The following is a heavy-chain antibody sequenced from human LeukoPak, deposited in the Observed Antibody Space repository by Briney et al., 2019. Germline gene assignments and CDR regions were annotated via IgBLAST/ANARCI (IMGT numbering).Heavy chain of an antibody. CDR2: VYYSGGT. CDR1: GDSVISGLYY. V-gene: IGHV4-61*01. D-gene: IGHD3-3*01. J-gene: IGHJ4*02. Sequence: PSETLSLTCSVSGDSVISGLYYWTWVRQPPGKGLEWIGYVYYSGGTTYSPSLKSRVSISVDTSKNQFSLNLRSVTAADTAVYYCARGKYYGDSDYWGQGTLVTVSS. CDR3: ARGKYYGDSDY.